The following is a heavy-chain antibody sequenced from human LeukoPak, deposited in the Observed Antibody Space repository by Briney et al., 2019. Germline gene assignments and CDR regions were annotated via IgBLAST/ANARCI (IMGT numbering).Heavy chain of an antibody. CDR1: GFTFSNYW. Sequence: GGSLRLSCAASGFTFSNYWMHWVRQAPGKGLVWVSRINPDGSDTKYADSVKGRFTISRDNAKNTLDLQLNNLRVDDTAVYCCARDYGRSLDYWGQGTLVTVSS. CDR3: ARDYGRSLDY. J-gene: IGHJ4*02. D-gene: IGHD3-22*01. CDR2: INPDGSDT. V-gene: IGHV3-74*01.